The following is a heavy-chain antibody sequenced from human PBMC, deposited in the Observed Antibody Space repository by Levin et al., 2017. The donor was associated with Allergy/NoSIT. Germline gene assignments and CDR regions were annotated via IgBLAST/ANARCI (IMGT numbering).Heavy chain of an antibody. CDR1: GDSISGGTLY. V-gene: IGHV4-31*03. CDR2: IHHSGTA. Sequence: SETLSLTCTVSGDSISGGTLYWSWIRQRPGKGLEWIGFIHHSGTAYYNPSLRSRLTMSLDTSKSQFSLRMTSVTVAETAVYYCARDECAWLGECYGMDVWGQGTTVIVSS. D-gene: IGHD3-10*01. CDR3: ARDECAWLGECYGMDV. J-gene: IGHJ6*02.